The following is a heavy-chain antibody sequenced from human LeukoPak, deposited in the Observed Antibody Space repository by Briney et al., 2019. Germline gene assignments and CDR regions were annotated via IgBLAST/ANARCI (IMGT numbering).Heavy chain of an antibody. D-gene: IGHD2-15*01. Sequence: PSETLSLTCTVSGGSISSSSCYWGWIRQPPGKGLEWIGSIYYSGSTYYSPSLKSRVTISVDTSKNQFSLKLSSVTAADTAVYYCARGYCSGGSCYSTYYFDYWGQGTLVTVSS. CDR3: ARGYCSGGSCYSTYYFDY. CDR2: IYYSGST. CDR1: GGSISSSSCY. V-gene: IGHV4-39*01. J-gene: IGHJ4*02.